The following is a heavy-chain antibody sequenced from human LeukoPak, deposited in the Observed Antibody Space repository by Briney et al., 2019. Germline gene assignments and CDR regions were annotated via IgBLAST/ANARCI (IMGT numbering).Heavy chain of an antibody. Sequence: PGGPLRLSCAASGFTFSNYWMSWVRQAPGKGLEWVANIKQDGSGKYYADSVKGRFTISRDNAKSSLYLQLNSLRVEDTAVYHCASTQTFDYWGQGTLVTVPS. CDR1: GFTFSNYW. CDR3: ASTQTFDY. J-gene: IGHJ4*02. V-gene: IGHV3-7*05. CDR2: IKQDGSGK.